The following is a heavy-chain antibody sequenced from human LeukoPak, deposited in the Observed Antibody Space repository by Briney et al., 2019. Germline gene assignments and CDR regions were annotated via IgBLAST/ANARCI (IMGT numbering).Heavy chain of an antibody. D-gene: IGHD3-22*01. CDR2: IYYSGST. CDR3: ARLAYYYDSSGYCYYFDY. CDR1: GGSISSSSYY. V-gene: IGHV4-39*01. J-gene: IGHJ4*02. Sequence: TLSLPCTFSGGSISSSSYYWGWIRQPPGKGLEWIGSIYYSGSTYYNPSLKSRVTISVDTSKNQFSLKLSSVTAADTAVYYCARLAYYYDSSGYCYYFDYWGQGTLVTVSS.